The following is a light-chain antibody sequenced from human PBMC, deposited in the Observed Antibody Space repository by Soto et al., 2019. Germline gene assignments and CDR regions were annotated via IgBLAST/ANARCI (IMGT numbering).Light chain of an antibody. V-gene: IGKV1-5*01. CDR2: DAS. CDR1: QSISSL. J-gene: IGKJ2*01. CDR3: QEYNSYSYT. Sequence: DIQITHSPSTLAAAVGDRVTITCRASQSISSLLAWYQQKPGKAPKLLIYDASSVESGVPSRFSGSGYGTGFTLTISSLQRDDLATYYCQEYNSYSYTFGQGTKRAIQ.